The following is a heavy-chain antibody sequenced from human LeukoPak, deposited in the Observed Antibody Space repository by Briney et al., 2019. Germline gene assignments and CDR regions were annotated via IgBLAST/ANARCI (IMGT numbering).Heavy chain of an antibody. Sequence: SETLSLTCAVYGGSFSGYYWSWIRQPPGKGLEWIGEINHSGSTNYNPSLKSRVTISVDTSKNQFSLKLSSVTAADTAVYYCARGDCSSTSCYWVYYFDYWGQGTLVTVSS. V-gene: IGHV4-34*01. CDR3: ARGDCSSTSCYWVYYFDY. CDR2: INHSGST. D-gene: IGHD2-2*01. J-gene: IGHJ4*02. CDR1: GGSFSGYY.